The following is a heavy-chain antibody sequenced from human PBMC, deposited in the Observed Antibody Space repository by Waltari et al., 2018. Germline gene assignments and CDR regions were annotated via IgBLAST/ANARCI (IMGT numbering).Heavy chain of an antibody. V-gene: IGHV4-34*01. J-gene: IGHJ4*02. CDR2: INHSGST. CDR3: ATSYCSSTSCYTGRGFDY. Sequence: QVQLQQWGAGLLKPSETLSLTCAVYGGSFSGYYWSWIRQPPGKGLEWIGEINHSGSTNYNPSLKSRVTISVDTSKNQFSLKLSSATAADTAVYYCATSYCSSTSCYTGRGFDYWGQGTLVTVSS. D-gene: IGHD2-2*02. CDR1: GGSFSGYY.